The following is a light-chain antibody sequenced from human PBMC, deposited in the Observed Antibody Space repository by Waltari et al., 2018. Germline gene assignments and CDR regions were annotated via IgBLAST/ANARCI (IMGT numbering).Light chain of an antibody. J-gene: IGKJ4*01. CDR2: LRS. CDR1: HTLLQMNGNNY. CDR3: MQDLQTPLT. Sequence: DIVLTQSPLPLAVNPGEPASISCRPNHTLLQMNGNNYLDWYLQKPGQSPLLLIFLRSNRAAGVPVRFSGSGSGKEFTLKISRVEAEDVGVYYCMQDLQTPLTFGGGTKVEIK. V-gene: IGKV2-28*01.